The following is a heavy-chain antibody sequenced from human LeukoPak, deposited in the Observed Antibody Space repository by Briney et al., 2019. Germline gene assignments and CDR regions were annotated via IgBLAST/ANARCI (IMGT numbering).Heavy chain of an antibody. V-gene: IGHV4-59*01. Sequence: PSETLSLTCTVSGGSISSYYWSWIRQPPGKGLEWIGYIYYSGSTNYNPSLKSRVTISVDTSKNQFSLRLSSVTAADTAVYYCARDEYSSGWYGWFDPWGQGTLVTVSS. CDR1: GGSISSYY. D-gene: IGHD6-19*01. CDR2: IYYSGST. CDR3: ARDEYSSGWYGWFDP. J-gene: IGHJ5*02.